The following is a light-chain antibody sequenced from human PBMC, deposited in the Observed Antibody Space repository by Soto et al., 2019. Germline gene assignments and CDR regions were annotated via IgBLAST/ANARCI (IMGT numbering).Light chain of an antibody. CDR3: LSWTTRRALV. J-gene: IGLJ2*01. V-gene: IGLV2-14*01. Sequence: QSALTQPASVSGAPGQSIAISCTGTSSDVGSFNFVSWYQQHPGKVPKLIIYEVSNRPSGVSSRFSGSKSGDTASLIISGLQAEDEADYYFLSWTTRRALVFGGGTKVTVL. CDR1: SSDVGSFNF. CDR2: EVS.